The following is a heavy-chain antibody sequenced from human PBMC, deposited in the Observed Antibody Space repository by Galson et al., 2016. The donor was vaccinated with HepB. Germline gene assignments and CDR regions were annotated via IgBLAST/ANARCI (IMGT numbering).Heavy chain of an antibody. V-gene: IGHV4-4*02. CDR2: IYHTGTS. CDR3: ARGTLGTTATMAFDY. J-gene: IGHJ4*02. Sequence: ETLSLTCAVSGASVNSSNWWTWVRQAPGTGLEWIGEIYHTGTSNNNPSLLSRFTMSIDNSRNHFSLNLNAVTAADTAVYYCARGTLGTTATMAFDYWGQGTLVSVSS. D-gene: IGHD1-26*01. CDR1: GASVNSSNW.